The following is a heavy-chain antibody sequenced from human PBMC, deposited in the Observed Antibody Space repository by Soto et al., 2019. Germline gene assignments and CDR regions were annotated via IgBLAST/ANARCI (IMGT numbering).Heavy chain of an antibody. D-gene: IGHD3-3*01. J-gene: IGHJ6*02. CDR2: INPSGGST. V-gene: IGHV1-46*01. CDR3: ARDASLITIFGVVIIGHYYYGMDV. CDR1: GYTFTSYY. Sequence: ASVKVSCKASGYTFTSYYMHWVRQAPGRGLEWMGIINPSGGSTSYAQKFQGRVTMTRDTSTSTVYMELSSLRSEDTAVYYCARDASLITIFGVVIIGHYYYGMDVWGQGTTVTVSS.